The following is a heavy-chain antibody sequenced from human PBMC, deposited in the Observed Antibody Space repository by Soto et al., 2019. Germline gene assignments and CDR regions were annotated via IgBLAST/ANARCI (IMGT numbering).Heavy chain of an antibody. J-gene: IGHJ4*02. D-gene: IGHD2-2*01. Sequence: ASVKVSCKASGCTFSSYAISWVRQAPGQGLEWMGGVIPIFCTANYAQKLQGRVTITADGSTSTAYMELSSLSSEDTAVYFFEREGSSSSISCYYFDYWGQGTLVTVSS. CDR1: GCTFSSYA. CDR3: EREGSSSSISCYYFDY. CDR2: VIPIFCTA. V-gene: IGHV1-69*13.